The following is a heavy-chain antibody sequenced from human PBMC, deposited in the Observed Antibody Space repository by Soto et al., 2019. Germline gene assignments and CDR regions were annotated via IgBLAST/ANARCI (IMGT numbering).Heavy chain of an antibody. CDR1: GFTFRNYA. Sequence: GSLRLSCAASGFTFRNYAMTWVRQAPGRGLEWVSGISDNGGSTYYADSVTGRFTISRDNSKNTLYLQMDSLRAEDTAIYYCAKDSGTIAQREVFDYWGQRTLVTVSS. CDR2: ISDNGGST. CDR3: AKDSGTIAQREVFDY. D-gene: IGHD6-13*01. J-gene: IGHJ4*02. V-gene: IGHV3-23*01.